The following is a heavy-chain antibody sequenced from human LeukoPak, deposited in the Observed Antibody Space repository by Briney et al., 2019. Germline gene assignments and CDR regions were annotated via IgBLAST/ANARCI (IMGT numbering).Heavy chain of an antibody. Sequence: SETLSLTCAVYGGSLSAYYWTWIRQSPGKGLEWIGYIYYSGSTNYNPSLKSRVTISVDTSKNQFSLKLSSVTAADTAVYYCARAVLTYYDSSGYHSSYYYMDVWGKGTTVTVSS. CDR1: GGSLSAYY. J-gene: IGHJ6*03. D-gene: IGHD3-22*01. CDR3: ARAVLTYYDSSGYHSSYYYMDV. CDR2: IYYSGST. V-gene: IGHV4-59*12.